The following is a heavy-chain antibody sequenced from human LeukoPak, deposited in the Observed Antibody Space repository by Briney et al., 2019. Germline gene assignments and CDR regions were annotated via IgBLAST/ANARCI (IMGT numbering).Heavy chain of an antibody. Sequence: PGGSLRLSCAASGFTFSSYGMHWVRQAPGKGLEWLAVISYDGSNKYYADSVKGRFTISRDNSKNTLYLQMNSLRAEDTAVYYCAKDLPMYYDILTGYYPAGAFDIWGQGTMVTVSS. D-gene: IGHD3-9*01. CDR1: GFTFSSYG. J-gene: IGHJ3*02. CDR3: AKDLPMYYDILTGYYPAGAFDI. CDR2: ISYDGSNK. V-gene: IGHV3-30*18.